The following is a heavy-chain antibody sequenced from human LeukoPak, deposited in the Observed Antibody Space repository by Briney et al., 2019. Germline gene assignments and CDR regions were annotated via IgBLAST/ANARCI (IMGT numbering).Heavy chain of an antibody. V-gene: IGHV1-18*01. D-gene: IGHD3-16*01. J-gene: IGHJ4*02. CDR3: ASALGRESTPFAY. CDR2: ISGYNGNT. Sequence: ASVKVSCKASGHTFTSYDITWVRQAPGQGLEWMGWISGYNGNTNYAQMLQGRVTMTSDTSTSTAYMELRSLTSDDTAVYYCASALGRESTPFAYWGQGTLVTVPS. CDR1: GHTFTSYD.